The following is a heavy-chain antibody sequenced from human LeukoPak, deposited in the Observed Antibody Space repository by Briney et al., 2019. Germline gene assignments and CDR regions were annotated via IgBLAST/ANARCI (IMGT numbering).Heavy chain of an antibody. Sequence: GTLSLTCTIYGGSFSWYYWSSIRQPPPKGLEWIGEIHPSGSTNFNPSLKSRVSISVDTSKNQFSLILTSVTAADTGVYYCSRGRDQSKTGDSWGQGTAVTVSS. CDR2: IHPSGST. J-gene: IGHJ4*02. V-gene: IGHV4-34*01. CDR3: SRGRDQSKTGDS. CDR1: GGSFSWYY. D-gene: IGHD2-2*01.